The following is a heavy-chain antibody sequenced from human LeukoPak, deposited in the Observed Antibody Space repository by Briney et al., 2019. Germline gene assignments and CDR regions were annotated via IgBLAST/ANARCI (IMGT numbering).Heavy chain of an antibody. CDR2: ISNSGDYI. D-gene: IGHD6-19*01. J-gene: IGHJ3*02. CDR1: GFTFSSFT. Sequence: GGSLRLSWTVSGFTFSSFTMNWVRQGPGEGLEWVASISNSGDYISYADSLKGRFTISRDNAKNSLFLQMSSLRAEDTAVYYCAREMYAGWYFAFDIWGQGTMVTVSS. V-gene: IGHV3-21*01. CDR3: AREMYAGWYFAFDI.